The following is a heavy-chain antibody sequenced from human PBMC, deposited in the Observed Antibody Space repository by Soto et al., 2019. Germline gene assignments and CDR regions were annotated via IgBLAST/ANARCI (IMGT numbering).Heavy chain of an antibody. J-gene: IGHJ6*02. V-gene: IGHV1-2*04. CDR1: GYTFTGYY. CDR2: INPNSGGT. CDR3: ARDLGQWLVGFGMDV. D-gene: IGHD6-19*01. Sequence: QVQLVQSGAEVKKPGASVKVSCKASGYTFTGYYMHWVRQAPGQGLECMGWINPNSGGTNYAQKFQGWVTITRDTSISTAYMELSRLRSDDTAVYYCARDLGQWLVGFGMDVWGQGTTVTVSS.